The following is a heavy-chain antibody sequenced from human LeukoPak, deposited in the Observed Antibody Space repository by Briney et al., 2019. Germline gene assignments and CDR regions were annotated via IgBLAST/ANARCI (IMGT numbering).Heavy chain of an antibody. CDR3: VGCSSTSCYDY. CDR1: GFTFSSYA. V-gene: IGHV3-64D*06. Sequence: GGSLRLSCSASGFTFSSYAMHWVRQAPGRGLEYVSAISSNGGSTYYADSVKGRFTISRDNSKNTLYLQMSSLRAEDTAVYYCVGCSSTSCYDYWGQGTLVTVSS. D-gene: IGHD2-2*01. J-gene: IGHJ4*02. CDR2: ISSNGGST.